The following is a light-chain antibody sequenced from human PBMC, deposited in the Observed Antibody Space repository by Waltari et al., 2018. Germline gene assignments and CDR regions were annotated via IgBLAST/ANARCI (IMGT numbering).Light chain of an antibody. CDR2: AAT. J-gene: IGKJ1*01. V-gene: IGKV1-27*01. CDR3: EKDNSAPWT. Sequence: DIPFSQSQSSLASCVAGRVTITCRAGKGIRNSFAWYQQEPGKVPKLLIDAATTLQAGVTSRFSGSGYGTESTLTISSLQPEDVATYYCEKDNSAPWTLGQGTKVEI. CDR1: KGIRNS.